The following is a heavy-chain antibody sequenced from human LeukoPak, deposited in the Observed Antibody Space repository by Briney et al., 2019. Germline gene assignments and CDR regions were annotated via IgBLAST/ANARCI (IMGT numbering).Heavy chain of an antibody. J-gene: IGHJ6*03. CDR2: INHSGST. CDR3: ARLEYSSSYYYYMDV. CDR1: GGSFSGYY. Sequence: SETLSLTCAVYGGSFSGYYWSWIRQPPGKGLEWIGEINHSGSTNYNPSLKSRVTTSVDTSKNQFSLKLSSVTAADTAVYYCARLEYSSSYYYYMDVWGKGTTVTVSS. V-gene: IGHV4-34*01. D-gene: IGHD6-6*01.